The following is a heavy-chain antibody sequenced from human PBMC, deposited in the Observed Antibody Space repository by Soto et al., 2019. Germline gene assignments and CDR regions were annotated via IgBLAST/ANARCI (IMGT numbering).Heavy chain of an antibody. CDR1: GGTFSSYA. CDR3: ASNEPMIVVVTDWYFDR. CDR2: IIPIFGTA. V-gene: IGHV1-69*12. J-gene: IGHJ2*01. Sequence: QVQLVQSGAEVKKPGSSVKVSCKASGGTFSSYAISWVRQAPGQGLEWMGGIIPIFGTANYAQKIQGRVTITADESTSTAYMELSSLRSEDTAVYYCASNEPMIVVVTDWYFDRWGRGTLVTVSS. D-gene: IGHD3-22*01.